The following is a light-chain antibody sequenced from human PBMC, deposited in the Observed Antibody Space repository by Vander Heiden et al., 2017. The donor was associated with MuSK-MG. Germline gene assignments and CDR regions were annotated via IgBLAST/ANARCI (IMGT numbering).Light chain of an antibody. Sequence: QSVLTQPPSVPGAPGQRVTIPCTGKRSNNGAANDVHWYQRLPGTAPKLLMYDNTNRPSGVPDRFSGSKSGTSASLAITGLQAEDEADYYCQSYDISLSAAVFGGGTKLTVL. J-gene: IGLJ2*01. V-gene: IGLV1-40*01. CDR2: DNT. CDR1: RSNNGAAND. CDR3: QSYDISLSAAV.